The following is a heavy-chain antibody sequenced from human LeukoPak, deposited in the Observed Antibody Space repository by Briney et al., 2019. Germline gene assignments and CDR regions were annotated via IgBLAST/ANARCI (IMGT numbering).Heavy chain of an antibody. CDR2: IIPIFGTA. D-gene: IGHD4-23*01. CDR1: GGTFSSYA. CDR3: ARDKNDYGGYPEV. V-gene: IGHV1-69*01. J-gene: IGHJ4*02. Sequence: ASVKVSCKASGGTFSSYAISWVRQAPGQGLEWMGGIIPIFGTANYAQKFQGRVTITADESTSTAYMELSSLRSEDTAVYYCARDKNDYGGYPEVWGQGTLVTVSS.